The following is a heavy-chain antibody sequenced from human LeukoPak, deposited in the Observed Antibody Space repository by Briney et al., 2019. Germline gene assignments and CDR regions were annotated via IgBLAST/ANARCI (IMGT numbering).Heavy chain of an antibody. CDR1: GGSFSGDY. Sequence: SETLSLTCVVYGGSFSGDYWSWIRQPPGRGLELIGEINHSGRTNYNPSLKSRVTISVDTSKNQFSLKLSSVTAADTAVYYCAREGFGELSHFDYWGQGTLATVSS. CDR2: INHSGRT. J-gene: IGHJ4*02. V-gene: IGHV4-34*01. D-gene: IGHD3-10*01. CDR3: AREGFGELSHFDY.